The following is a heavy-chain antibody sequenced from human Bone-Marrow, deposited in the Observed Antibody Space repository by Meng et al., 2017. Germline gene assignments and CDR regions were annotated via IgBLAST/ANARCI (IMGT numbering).Heavy chain of an antibody. V-gene: IGHV3-21*01. D-gene: IGHD3-22*01. Sequence: GESLKISCAASGFTFSSYSMNWVRQAPGKGLEWVSSISSSSSYIYYADSVKGRFTISRDNAKNSLYLQMDSLRAEDAAVYYCARGTTWVYYYVSSARLPDYWGQGTLVTVSS. CDR1: GFTFSSYS. J-gene: IGHJ4*02. CDR3: ARGTTWVYYYVSSARLPDY. CDR2: ISSSSSYI.